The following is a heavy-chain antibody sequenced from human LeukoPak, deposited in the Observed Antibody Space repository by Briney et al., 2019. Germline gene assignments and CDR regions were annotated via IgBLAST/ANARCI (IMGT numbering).Heavy chain of an antibody. J-gene: IGHJ6*03. D-gene: IGHD3-16*01. Sequence: ASVKVSCKASGYTFTGYYMHWVRQAPGQGLEWMGWINPNSGGTNYAQKFQGRVTMTRDTSISTAYMELSSLRSEDTAVYYCARGVNTYLWFGGDYMAVWGKGSTVTVSS. CDR1: GYTFTGYY. V-gene: IGHV1-2*02. CDR3: ARGVNTYLWFGGDYMAV. CDR2: INPNSGGT.